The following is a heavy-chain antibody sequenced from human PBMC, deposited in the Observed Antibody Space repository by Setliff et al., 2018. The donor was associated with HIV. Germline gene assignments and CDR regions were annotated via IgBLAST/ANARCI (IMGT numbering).Heavy chain of an antibody. CDR1: GYSFINYG. V-gene: IGHV1-18*01. Sequence: ASVKVSCKASGYSFINYGISWVRQAPGQGLEWMGWISAYNGNTDYAPRLLGRVTMTTDTSTSTAYMELRSLSSDDTAVYYCARDYYDLSSYHHYRHDCFDPWGQGTQVTVSS. CDR3: ARDYYDLSSYHHYRHDCFDP. CDR2: ISAYNGNT. D-gene: IGHD3-10*01. J-gene: IGHJ5*02.